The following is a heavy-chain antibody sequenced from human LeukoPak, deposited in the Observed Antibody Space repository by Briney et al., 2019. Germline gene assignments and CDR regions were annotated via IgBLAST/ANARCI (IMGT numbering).Heavy chain of an antibody. D-gene: IGHD4-17*01. V-gene: IGHV3-7*01. Sequence: GGSLRLSCAASGFTFSTYWMSWVRQAPGKGLEWVANIKQDGSETYYVDSVKGRFTFSRDNAKNSVYLQMNFLRAEDTAVYYCARPRYYGDDAFDIWGQGTMVTVSS. CDR1: GFTFSTYW. J-gene: IGHJ3*02. CDR3: ARPRYYGDDAFDI. CDR2: IKQDGSET.